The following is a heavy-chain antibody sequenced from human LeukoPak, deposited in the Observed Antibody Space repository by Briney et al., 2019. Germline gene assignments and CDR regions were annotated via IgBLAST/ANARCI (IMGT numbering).Heavy chain of an antibody. D-gene: IGHD2/OR15-2a*01. CDR1: GYNFVNYW. V-gene: IGHV5-51*01. CDR2: VLPRDSDT. CDR3: AMTRASRILGPDY. Sequence: GESLKISCRASGYNFVNYWIHWVRQMPGKGLEWMGLVLPRDSDTRYNPSFKGQVAISADKSVRAAYLQWSTLKASDSATYFCAMTRASRILGPDYWGQGTQVTVSA. J-gene: IGHJ4*02.